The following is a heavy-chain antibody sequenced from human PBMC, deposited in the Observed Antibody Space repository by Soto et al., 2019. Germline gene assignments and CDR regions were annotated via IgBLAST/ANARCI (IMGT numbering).Heavy chain of an antibody. CDR1: GFSFTDHV. CDR2: SRHEATSYTT. CDR3: TRTLVTTVMTNAFDL. Sequence: EMQVVESGGGLVQPGGSLRLSCAVSGFSFTDHVMDWVRRAPGKGLEWVGRSRHEATSYTTAYAASVKGRFSMSRDESKNSLYLQMDSLKTEDTAVYYCTRTLVTTVMTNAFDLWGHGTMVTVSS. D-gene: IGHD4-17*01. J-gene: IGHJ3*01. V-gene: IGHV3-72*01.